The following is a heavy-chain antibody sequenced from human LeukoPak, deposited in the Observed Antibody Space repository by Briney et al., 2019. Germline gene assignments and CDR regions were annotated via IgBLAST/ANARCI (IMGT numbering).Heavy chain of an antibody. Sequence: ASETLSLTCAVSGGSISSSSYYWGWIRQPPGKGLEWIGSVYYSGSTYHNPSLKSRVTISVDTSKNQFSLKLSSVTAADTAVYYCARHQRVGATPFDIWGQGTMVTVSS. CDR3: ARHQRVGATPFDI. D-gene: IGHD1-26*01. CDR2: VYYSGST. J-gene: IGHJ3*02. CDR1: GGSISSSSYY. V-gene: IGHV4-39*01.